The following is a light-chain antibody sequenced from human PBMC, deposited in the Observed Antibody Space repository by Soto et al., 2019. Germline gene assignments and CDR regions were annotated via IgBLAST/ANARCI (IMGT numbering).Light chain of an antibody. J-gene: IGKJ1*01. V-gene: IGKV3-15*01. CDR1: QSVRSN. Sequence: IVMTQSPATLSVSAGERVALSCRASQSVRSNLAWYQQKPGQAPRLLIFGASTRASGIPARLSGSGSGTDFTLTISRLEPEDFAVYYCQQYGSSGTFGQGTKVDIK. CDR2: GAS. CDR3: QQYGSSGT.